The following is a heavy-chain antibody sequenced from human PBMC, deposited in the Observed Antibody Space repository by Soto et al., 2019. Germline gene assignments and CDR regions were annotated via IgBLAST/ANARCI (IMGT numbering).Heavy chain of an antibody. J-gene: IGHJ6*02. D-gene: IGHD2-2*01. CDR3: ARPRSCRSTSCYALDV. Sequence: GESLKISCKGSGYRFSSYWIGWVRQMPGKGLEWMGIIYPGDSDTRYSPAFQGQVTISADRSISTAYLQWSSLKASDTATYYCARPRSCRSTSCYALDVWGLGTTVTVSS. V-gene: IGHV5-51*01. CDR2: IYPGDSDT. CDR1: GYRFSSYW.